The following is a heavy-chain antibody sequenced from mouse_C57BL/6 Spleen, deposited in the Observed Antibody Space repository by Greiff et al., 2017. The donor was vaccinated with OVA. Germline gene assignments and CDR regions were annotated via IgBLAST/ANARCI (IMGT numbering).Heavy chain of an antibody. Sequence: VQLKESGPELVKPGASVKISCKASGYSFTGYYMNWVKQSPDKSLEWIGEINPSTGGTTYNQKFKDKATLTVDKSSSTAYMQLKSLTSEDSAVYYCGRYSNSYCDYWGKGTTLTVSS. D-gene: IGHD2-5*01. CDR3: GRYSNSYCDY. V-gene: IGHV1-42*01. CDR2: INPSTGGT. J-gene: IGHJ2*01. CDR1: GYSFTGYY.